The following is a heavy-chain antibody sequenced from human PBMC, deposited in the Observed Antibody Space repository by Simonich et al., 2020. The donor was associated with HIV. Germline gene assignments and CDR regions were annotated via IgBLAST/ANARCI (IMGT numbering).Heavy chain of an antibody. J-gene: IGHJ4*02. D-gene: IGHD6-6*01. CDR2: IYHSGTT. V-gene: IGHV4-38-2*01. CDR3: ARGLAARLSHFDY. CDR1: VYSISSGYY. Sequence: QVQLQESGPGLVKPSETLSLTCAVSVYSISSGYYWDWFRQTPWKGLEWIGTIYHSGTTSNTPSRKSRVTISVDTSKNQFSLKLSSVTAADTAVYYCARGLAARLSHFDYWGQGTLVTVSS.